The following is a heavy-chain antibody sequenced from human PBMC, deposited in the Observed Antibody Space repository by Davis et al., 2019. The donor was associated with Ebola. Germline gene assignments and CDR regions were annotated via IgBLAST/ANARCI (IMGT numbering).Heavy chain of an antibody. J-gene: IGHJ5*02. Sequence: GGSLRLSCAASGFTFSTYAMGWVRQAPGKGLEWVSYISSSSSTIYYADSVKGRFTISRDNAKNSLYLQMNSLRDEDTAVYYCARDGGYCSGATCYSRWLDPWGQGTLVTVSS. D-gene: IGHD2-15*01. CDR2: ISSSSSTI. CDR1: GFTFSTYA. CDR3: ARDGGYCSGATCYSRWLDP. V-gene: IGHV3-48*02.